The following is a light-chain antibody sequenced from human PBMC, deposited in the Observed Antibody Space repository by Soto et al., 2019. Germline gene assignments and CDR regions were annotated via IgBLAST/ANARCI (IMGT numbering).Light chain of an antibody. CDR1: SSDVGGYNY. Sequence: QSALTQPASVSGSPGQSITISCTGTSSDVGGYNYVSWYQQHPGKAPKLMIYDVNNRPSGVSNRFSGSKSGNTASLTISGLQAEDEADYYCGSYRGRSTPYVFGTGTKLTVL. J-gene: IGLJ1*01. CDR3: GSYRGRSTPYV. CDR2: DVN. V-gene: IGLV2-14*01.